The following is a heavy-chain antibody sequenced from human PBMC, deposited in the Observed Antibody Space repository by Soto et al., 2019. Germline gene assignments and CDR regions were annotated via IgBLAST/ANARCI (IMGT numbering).Heavy chain of an antibody. Sequence: ASVKVSCKASGYNFMPYGVNWVRQAPGQGLEWMGWISPWKGNTNYAQSFQGRVTMTTDTSTSTAYMELRSLTSDDAAVYYCARDLDPSGSYYTDYWGPGTLVTVSS. J-gene: IGHJ4*02. CDR3: ARDLDPSGSYYTDY. D-gene: IGHD3-10*01. CDR1: GYNFMPYG. CDR2: ISPWKGNT. V-gene: IGHV1-18*04.